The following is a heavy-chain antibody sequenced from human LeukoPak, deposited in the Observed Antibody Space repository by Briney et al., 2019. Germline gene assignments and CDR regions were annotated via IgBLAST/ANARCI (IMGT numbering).Heavy chain of an antibody. V-gene: IGHV3-23*01. Sequence: GGSLRLSCAASGFTFSSYAMSWDRQAPGKGLEWVSAISGSGGSTYYADSVKGRFTISRDNSKNTLYLQMNSLRAEDTAVYYCAKAGWQQLGISPFDYWGQGTLVTVSS. J-gene: IGHJ4*02. CDR3: AKAGWQQLGISPFDY. CDR1: GFTFSSYA. CDR2: ISGSGGST. D-gene: IGHD6-13*01.